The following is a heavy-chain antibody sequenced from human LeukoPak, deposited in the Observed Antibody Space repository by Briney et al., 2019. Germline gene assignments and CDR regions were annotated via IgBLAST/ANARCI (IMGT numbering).Heavy chain of an antibody. Sequence: ASVKVSCKASGDTFTSYYMHWVRQAPGQGLEWMGIINPGGGSTTYAQKFQGRVTMTRDTSTSTVYMELSSLRSDDTAVYYCAKGEPQWHEAFDIWGQGTMVTVSS. CDR3: AKGEPQWHEAFDI. J-gene: IGHJ3*02. CDR2: INPGGGST. V-gene: IGHV1-46*01. CDR1: GDTFTSYY. D-gene: IGHD6-19*01.